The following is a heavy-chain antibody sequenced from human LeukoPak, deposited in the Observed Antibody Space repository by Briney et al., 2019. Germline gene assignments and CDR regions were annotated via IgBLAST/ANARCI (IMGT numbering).Heavy chain of an antibody. Sequence: PSETLSLTCAVYGGSFSGYYWSWIRQPPGKGLEWIGEINHSGSTNYNPSLKSRVTISVDTSKNQFSLKLSSVTAADTAVYYCVRGGQTGTTPFDYWGQGTLVTVSS. CDR1: GGSFSGYY. CDR3: VRGGQTGTTPFDY. J-gene: IGHJ4*02. CDR2: INHSGST. D-gene: IGHD1-1*01. V-gene: IGHV4-34*01.